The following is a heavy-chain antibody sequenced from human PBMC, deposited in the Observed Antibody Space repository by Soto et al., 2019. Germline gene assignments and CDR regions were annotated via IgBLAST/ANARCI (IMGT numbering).Heavy chain of an antibody. CDR1: GLTFSSYA. Sequence: GGSLRLSCAASGLTFSSYAMSWARQAPGKGLEWVSAISGSGGSTYYADSVKGRFTISRDNSKNTLYLQMNSLRAEDTAVYYCAKDSSYDSSGYYYDAFDIWGQGTMVTVS. D-gene: IGHD3-22*01. V-gene: IGHV3-23*01. CDR2: ISGSGGST. J-gene: IGHJ3*02. CDR3: AKDSSYDSSGYYYDAFDI.